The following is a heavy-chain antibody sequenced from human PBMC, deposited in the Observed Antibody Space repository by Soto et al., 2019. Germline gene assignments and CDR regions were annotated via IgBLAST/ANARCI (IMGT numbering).Heavy chain of an antibody. Sequence: VGSLRLSCAASGFTFSSYWMHWVRQAPGKGLVWVSRINSDGSSTSYADSVKGRFTISRDNAKNTLYLQMNSLRAEDTAVYYCARDPYGGNQPSPDDAFDIWGQGTMVTVSS. CDR3: ARDPYGGNQPSPDDAFDI. J-gene: IGHJ3*02. CDR2: INSDGSST. D-gene: IGHD4-17*01. CDR1: GFTFSSYW. V-gene: IGHV3-74*01.